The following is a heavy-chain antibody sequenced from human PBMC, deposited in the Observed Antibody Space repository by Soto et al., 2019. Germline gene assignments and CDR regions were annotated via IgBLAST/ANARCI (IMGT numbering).Heavy chain of an antibody. Sequence: GESLKISCKGSGYSFTSYWISWVRQMPGKGLEWMGRIDPSDSYTNYSPSFQGHVTISADKSISTAYLQWSSLKASDTAMYYCARHVGRGTILGVVINYWFDPWGQGTMVTVSS. CDR3: ARHVGRGTILGVVINYWFDP. V-gene: IGHV5-10-1*01. CDR2: IDPSDSYT. D-gene: IGHD3-3*01. CDR1: GYSFTSYW. J-gene: IGHJ5*02.